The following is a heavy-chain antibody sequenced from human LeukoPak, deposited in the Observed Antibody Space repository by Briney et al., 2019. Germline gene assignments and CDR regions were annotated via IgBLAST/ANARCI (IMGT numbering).Heavy chain of an antibody. D-gene: IGHD3-10*01. Sequence: PSETLSLTCAVYGGSFSGYYWSWIRQPPGKGLEWIGEINHSGSTNYNPSLKSRVTISVDTSKNQFSLKLSSVTAADTAVYYCARPGGLLKTYYFDYWGQGTLVTVSS. V-gene: IGHV4-34*01. CDR2: INHSGST. J-gene: IGHJ4*02. CDR1: GGSFSGYY. CDR3: ARPGGLLKTYYFDY.